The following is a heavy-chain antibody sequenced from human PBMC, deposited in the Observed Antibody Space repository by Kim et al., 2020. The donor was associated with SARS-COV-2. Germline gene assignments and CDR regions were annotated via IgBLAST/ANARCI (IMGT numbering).Heavy chain of an antibody. D-gene: IGHD3-16*01. Sequence: SETLSLTCTVSGGSISSYYWSWIRQPPGKGLEWIGYIYYSGSTNYNPSLKSRVTISVDTSKNQFSLKLSSVTAADTAVYYCARGTPRFGWVLGGWFDPWGQGTLVTVSS. V-gene: IGHV4-59*01. CDR3: ARGTPRFGWVLGGWFDP. CDR2: IYYSGST. CDR1: GGSISSYY. J-gene: IGHJ5*02.